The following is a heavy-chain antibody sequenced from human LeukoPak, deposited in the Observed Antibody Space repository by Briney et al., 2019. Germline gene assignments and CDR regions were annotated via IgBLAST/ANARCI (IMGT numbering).Heavy chain of an antibody. J-gene: IGHJ4*02. V-gene: IGHV1-69*13. D-gene: IGHD3-10*01. Sequence: GASVKVSCKASGGTFSSYAISWVRQAPGQGLEWMGGIIPIFGTANYAQKFQGRVTITADESTSTAYMELSSLRSEDTAVYYCARDLGTMVRGVTYYFDYWGQGTLVTVSS. CDR3: ARDLGTMVRGVTYYFDY. CDR2: IIPIFGTA. CDR1: GGTFSSYA.